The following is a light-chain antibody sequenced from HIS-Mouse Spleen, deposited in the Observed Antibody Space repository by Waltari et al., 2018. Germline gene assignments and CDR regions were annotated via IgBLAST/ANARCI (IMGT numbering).Light chain of an antibody. CDR1: ISDVGGYNY. CDR2: DVS. V-gene: IGLV2-11*01. J-gene: IGLJ6*01. Sequence: QSALTQPRSVSGSPGQSVTISCPGTISDVGGYNYVSWYQQHPGKAPKLMIYDVSKRPSGVPDRFSGSKSGNTASLTISGLQAEDEADYYCCSYAGSYVFGSGTKVTVL. CDR3: CSYAGSYV.